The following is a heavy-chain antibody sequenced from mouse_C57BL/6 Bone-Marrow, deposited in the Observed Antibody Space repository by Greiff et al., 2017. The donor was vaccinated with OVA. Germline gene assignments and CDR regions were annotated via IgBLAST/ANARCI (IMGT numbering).Heavy chain of an antibody. V-gene: IGHV1-82*01. CDR3: ARHRLAY. Sequence: QVQLQQSGPELVKPGASVKISCKASGYAFSSSWMNWVKQRPGKGLEWIGRIYPGDGDTNYNGKFKGKATLTADKSSSTAYMQLSSLTSEDSAVYYCARHRLAYWGQGTLVTVSA. CDR2: IYPGDGDT. CDR1: GYAFSSSW. J-gene: IGHJ3*01.